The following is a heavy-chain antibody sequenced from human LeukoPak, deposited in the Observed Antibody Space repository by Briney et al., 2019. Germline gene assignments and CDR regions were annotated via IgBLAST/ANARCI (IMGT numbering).Heavy chain of an antibody. D-gene: IGHD6-19*01. V-gene: IGHV1-46*01. J-gene: IGHJ6*02. Sequence: GASVKDSCKASGYTFTSYYMHWVRQAPGQGLEWMGIINPSGGSTSYAQKFQGRVTMTRDTSTSTVYMELSSLRSEDTAVYYCARDGGAVAAQELYYYYYGMDVWGQGTTVTVSS. CDR3: ARDGGAVAAQELYYYYYGMDV. CDR1: GYTFTSYY. CDR2: INPSGGST.